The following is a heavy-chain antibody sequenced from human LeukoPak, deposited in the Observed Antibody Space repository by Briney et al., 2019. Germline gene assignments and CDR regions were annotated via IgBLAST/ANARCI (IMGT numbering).Heavy chain of an antibody. V-gene: IGHV3-21*01. CDR3: ARDPSEAYDSSGYYYYYYYMDV. CDR1: GFTFSTYN. D-gene: IGHD3-22*01. Sequence: TGGSLRLSCAASGFTFSTYNMNWVRQAPGKGLEWVSSISGSSSYIYYADSVKGRFTISRDNAKNSLYLQMNSLRAEDTAVYYCARDPSEAYDSSGYYYYYYYMDVWGKGTTVTVSS. J-gene: IGHJ6*03. CDR2: ISGSSSYI.